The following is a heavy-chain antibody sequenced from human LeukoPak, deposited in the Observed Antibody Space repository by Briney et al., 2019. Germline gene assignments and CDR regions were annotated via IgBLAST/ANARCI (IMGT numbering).Heavy chain of an antibody. CDR3: ASPVVTPAFDI. CDR2: IHYSGST. Sequence: SETLSLTCTVSGGSISSNDYYWGWIRQPPGKGLEWIGGIHYSGSTHYNSSLMSRVTISEDTSKNQFSLKLSSVTAADTAVYYCASPVVTPAFDIWGQGTMVTVSS. J-gene: IGHJ3*02. V-gene: IGHV4-39*01. CDR1: GGSISSNDYY. D-gene: IGHD4-23*01.